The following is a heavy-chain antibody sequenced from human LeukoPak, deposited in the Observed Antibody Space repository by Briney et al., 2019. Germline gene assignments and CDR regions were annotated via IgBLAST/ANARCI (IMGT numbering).Heavy chain of an antibody. CDR1: GFTFSSYE. J-gene: IGHJ4*02. D-gene: IGHD1-26*01. CDR2: ISSSVGTI. V-gene: IGHV3-48*03. Sequence: GGSLRLSCAASGFTFSSYEMNWVRQAPGKGLEWVSYISSSVGTIYYADSVKGRFTISRDNAKHSLYLQMNSLRAEDTAVYYCARLGLGIASGSYDYWGQGTLVTVSS. CDR3: ARLGLGIASGSYDY.